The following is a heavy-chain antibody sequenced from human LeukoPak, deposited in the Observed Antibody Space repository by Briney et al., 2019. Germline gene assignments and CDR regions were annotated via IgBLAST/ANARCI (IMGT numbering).Heavy chain of an antibody. J-gene: IGHJ4*02. Sequence: SVKVSCKASGGTFSSYAISWVRQAPGQGLEWMGGIIPIFGTANYAQKFQGRVTITADESTSTAYMELSSLRSEDTAVYYCARGPKEWELLDFDYWGQGTLVTVSS. V-gene: IGHV1-69*13. CDR3: ARGPKEWELLDFDY. D-gene: IGHD1-26*01. CDR2: IIPIFGTA. CDR1: GGTFSSYA.